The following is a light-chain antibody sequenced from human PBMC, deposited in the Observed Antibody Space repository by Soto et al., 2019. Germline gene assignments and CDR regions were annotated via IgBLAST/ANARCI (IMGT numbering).Light chain of an antibody. V-gene: IGLV1-40*01. CDR3: QSYDSSLRGYV. Sequence: HSVLAQPPSVSGAPGQRVTISCTGISSSSGADYDVHWYQQLPGRAPKLLIYGNTNRPSGVPDRFSGSKSGTAASLAITGLQAEDEADYYCQSYDSSLRGYVFGTGTKVTVL. J-gene: IGLJ1*01. CDR1: SSSSGADYD. CDR2: GNT.